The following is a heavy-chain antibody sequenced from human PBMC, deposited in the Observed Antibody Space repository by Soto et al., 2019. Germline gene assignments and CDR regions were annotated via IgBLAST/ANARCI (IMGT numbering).Heavy chain of an antibody. CDR2: VTYSGGP. CDR3: ARDAGYQLTGAFDS. Sequence: QVQVQESGPGLVKPSETLSLTCTVSGGSISTYYWSWIRQPPGKGLEWIGYVTYSGGPTYNPSLKSRVTISVDTSKKFALNLTAVTAADTAVYYGARDAGYQLTGAFDSWGQGTMVTVSA. CDR1: GGSISTYY. D-gene: IGHD2-2*01. J-gene: IGHJ3*02. V-gene: IGHV4-59*01.